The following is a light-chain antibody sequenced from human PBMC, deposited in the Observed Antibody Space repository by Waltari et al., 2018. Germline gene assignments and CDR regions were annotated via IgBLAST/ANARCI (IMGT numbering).Light chain of an antibody. CDR1: PSISSN. Sequence: EIVMTQSPATLSVSPGERATLSCRASPSISSNLDWYQQRPGQAPRLRLYGASTRASDIPDRFSGRGSGTDFTLTISSLHSEDFAVYYCQHYNNWPPLTFGGGTKVDVK. CDR3: QHYNNWPPLT. V-gene: IGKV3-15*01. J-gene: IGKJ4*01. CDR2: GAS.